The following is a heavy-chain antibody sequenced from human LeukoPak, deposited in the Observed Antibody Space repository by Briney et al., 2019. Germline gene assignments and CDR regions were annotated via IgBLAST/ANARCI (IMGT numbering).Heavy chain of an antibody. CDR1: GYTFSSYG. D-gene: IGHD3-10*01. CDR3: ARVRGWLNWFDR. CDR2: ISGYNGYT. V-gene: IGHV1-18*04. Sequence: ASVTVSCKASGYTFSSYGISWVRQAPGQGLEWMGWISGYNGYTNYAQKLQGRVTMTTDTFTSTAYMELRSLRSDDTAVYYCARVRGWLNWFDRWGQGTLVTVSS. J-gene: IGHJ5*02.